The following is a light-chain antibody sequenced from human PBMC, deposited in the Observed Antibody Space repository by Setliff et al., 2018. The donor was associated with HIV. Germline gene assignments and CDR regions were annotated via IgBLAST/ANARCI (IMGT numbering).Light chain of an antibody. J-gene: IGLJ1*01. CDR2: NVY. CDR3: CSYAGTDTYI. CDR1: SSDVGAYTF. V-gene: IGLV2-11*01. Sequence: QSVLTQPRSVSGSPGQSVTLSCTGSSSDVGAYTFVSWYQQYPGKAPKLIIYNVYRRPSGVPDRFSGSKSGNTASLTISGLQSEDEADYYCCSYAGTDTYIFGTGTKVTVL.